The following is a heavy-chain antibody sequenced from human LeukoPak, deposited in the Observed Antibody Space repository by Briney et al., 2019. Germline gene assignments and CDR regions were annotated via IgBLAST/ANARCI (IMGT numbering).Heavy chain of an antibody. CDR1: GGSFSGYY. CDR3: ATETNGRHYDY. Sequence: SETLSLTCAVYGGSFSGYYWSWFRQPPGKGLEWIGEINHSGSTNYNPSLKSRVTISVDTSKNQFSLKLSSVTAADTAVYYCATETNGRHYDYWGQGTLLTVSS. D-gene: IGHD1-14*01. J-gene: IGHJ4*02. V-gene: IGHV4-34*01. CDR2: INHSGST.